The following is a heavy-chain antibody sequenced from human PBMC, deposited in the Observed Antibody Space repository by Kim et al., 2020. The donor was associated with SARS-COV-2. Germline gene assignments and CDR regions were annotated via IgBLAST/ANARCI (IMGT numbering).Heavy chain of an antibody. D-gene: IGHD5-18*01. CDR3: AKDRGIQLWLNYYYGMDV. Sequence: VKGRFTNSRDNSKNTLYLKMNSLRAEDTAVYYCAKDRGIQLWLNYYYGMDVWGQGTTVTVSS. V-gene: IGHV3-30*02. J-gene: IGHJ6*02.